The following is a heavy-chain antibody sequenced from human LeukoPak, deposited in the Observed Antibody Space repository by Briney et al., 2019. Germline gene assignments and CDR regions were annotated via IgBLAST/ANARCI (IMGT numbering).Heavy chain of an antibody. CDR3: ARASFNVVFGNWFDP. CDR1: SGSIGSSSNY. CDR2: VYYSGST. V-gene: IGHV4-39*01. J-gene: IGHJ5*02. Sequence: SETLSLTCTVSSGSIGSSSNYWGWIRQAPGKGLEWIVNVYYSGSTFYNPSLKSRFTISVDTSKNQFSLKLRSVTAADTAIYYCARASFNVVFGNWFDPWGQGTLVTVSS. D-gene: IGHD2-8*01.